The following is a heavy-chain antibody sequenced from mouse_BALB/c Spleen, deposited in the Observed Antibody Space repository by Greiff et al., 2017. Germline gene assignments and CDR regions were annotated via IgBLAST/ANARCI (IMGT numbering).Heavy chain of an antibody. CDR2: ISNGGGST. Sequence: EVKLVESGGGLVQPGGSLKLSCAASEFTFSSYTMSWVRQTPEKRLEWVAYISNGGGSTYYPDTVKGRFTISRDNAKNTLYLQMSSLKSEDTAMYYCARHGVRGEAMDDWGQGTSVTVSA. J-gene: IGHJ4*01. CDR3: ARHGVRGEAMDD. CDR1: EFTFSSYT. V-gene: IGHV5-12-2*01. D-gene: IGHD2-14*01.